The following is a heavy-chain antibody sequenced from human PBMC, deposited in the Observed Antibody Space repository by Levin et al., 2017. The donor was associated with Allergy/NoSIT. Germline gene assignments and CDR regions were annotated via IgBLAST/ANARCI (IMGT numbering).Heavy chain of an antibody. CDR3: ARDTAWSGYFLFT. V-gene: IGHV3-66*01. J-gene: IGHJ5*02. Sequence: GGSLRLSCAASGFTVSSNYMSWVRQAPGKGLEWVSVIYSGGSTYYADSVKGRFTISRDNSKNTLYLQMNSLRAEDTAVYYCARDTAWSGYFLFTWGQGTLVTVSS. CDR2: IYSGGST. CDR1: GFTVSSNY. D-gene: IGHD3-3*01.